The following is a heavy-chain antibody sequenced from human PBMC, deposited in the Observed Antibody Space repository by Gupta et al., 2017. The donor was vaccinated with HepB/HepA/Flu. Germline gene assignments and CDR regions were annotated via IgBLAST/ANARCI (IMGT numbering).Heavy chain of an antibody. CDR1: GGSFSGYY. V-gene: IGHV4-34*01. D-gene: IGHD2-8*01. CDR3: ARTGPYIVLMVYGRRRTTNWFDP. CDR2: INHSGST. Sequence: QVQLQQWGAGLLKPSETLSLTCAVYGGSFSGYYWSWIRQPPGKGLEWIGEINHSGSTNYNPSLKSRVTISVDTSKNQFSLKLSSVTAADTAVYYCARTGPYIVLMVYGRRRTTNWFDPWGQGTLVTVSS. J-gene: IGHJ5*02.